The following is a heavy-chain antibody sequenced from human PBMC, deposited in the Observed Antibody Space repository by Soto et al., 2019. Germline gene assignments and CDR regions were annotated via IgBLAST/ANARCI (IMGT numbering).Heavy chain of an antibody. CDR1: GFTFNTYG. V-gene: IGHV3-30*18. D-gene: IGHD2-2*02. Sequence: GGSLRLSCAASGFTFNTYGMHWVRQAPGKGLEWVAVISYDGSEKYYVDSVKGRFTISKDNSKNTLYLQMNSLRPEDTAVYYCAKSPNFYCSSPNCYKYYFDHWGQ. CDR3: AKSPNFYCSSPNCYKYYFDH. CDR2: ISYDGSEK. J-gene: IGHJ4*02.